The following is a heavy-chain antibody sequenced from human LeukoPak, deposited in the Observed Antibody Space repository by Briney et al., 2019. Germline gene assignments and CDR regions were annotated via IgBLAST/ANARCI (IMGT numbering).Heavy chain of an antibody. Sequence: SETLSLTCTVSGGSISSYYWSWIRQPPGKGLEWNGYIYYSGSTNYNPSLKSRVTISVDTSKNQFSLKLSSVTAADTAVYYCARISSSWYLKNYGMDVWGQGTTVTVSS. D-gene: IGHD6-13*01. CDR3: ARISSSWYLKNYGMDV. CDR2: IYYSGST. CDR1: GGSISSYY. V-gene: IGHV4-59*01. J-gene: IGHJ6*02.